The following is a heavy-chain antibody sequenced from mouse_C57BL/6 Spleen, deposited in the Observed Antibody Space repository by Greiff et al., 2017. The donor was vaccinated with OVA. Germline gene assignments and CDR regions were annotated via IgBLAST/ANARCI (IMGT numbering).Heavy chain of an antibody. CDR3: ARSIYYYGSSYVDY. J-gene: IGHJ2*01. D-gene: IGHD1-1*01. Sequence: QVQLQQPGAELVKPGASVKLSCKASGYTFTSYWMHWVKQRPGQGLEWIGMIHPNSGSTNYNEKFKSKATLTVDTSSSTAYMQLSSLTSEDSAVYYCARSIYYYGSSYVDYWGQGTTLTVSS. CDR1: GYTFTSYW. CDR2: IHPNSGST. V-gene: IGHV1-64*01.